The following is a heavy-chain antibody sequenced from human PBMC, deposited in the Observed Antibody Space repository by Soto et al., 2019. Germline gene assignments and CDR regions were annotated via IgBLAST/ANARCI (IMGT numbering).Heavy chain of an antibody. J-gene: IGHJ4*02. CDR2: IKQDGSEK. CDR1: GFTFSNYW. V-gene: IGHV3-7*01. Sequence: PGGSLRLSCEASGFTFSNYWMSWVRQAPGKGLEWVANIKQDGSEKYFVGSVNGRFTISRDNAKNSLFLQVNSLIAEDTAVYYCAREKRANGYFDYWGQGTLVTVSS. D-gene: IGHD6-25*01. CDR3: AREKRANGYFDY.